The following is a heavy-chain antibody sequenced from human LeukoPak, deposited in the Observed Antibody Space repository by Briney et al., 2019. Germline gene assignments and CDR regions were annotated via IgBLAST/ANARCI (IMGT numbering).Heavy chain of an antibody. CDR1: GFIFSGYS. D-gene: IGHD2-15*01. CDR2: LSNTGGST. J-gene: IGHJ1*01. V-gene: IGHV3-23*01. CDR3: AQQVGYCSSGSCYFTY. Sequence: GGSLRLSCAALGFIFSGYSMSWVRQAPGKGLEWVSALSNTGGSTYYADSVKGRFTISRDKSKNTLSLQMNSLRAEDTAVYYCAQQVGYCSSGSCYFTYWGQGTLVTVSS.